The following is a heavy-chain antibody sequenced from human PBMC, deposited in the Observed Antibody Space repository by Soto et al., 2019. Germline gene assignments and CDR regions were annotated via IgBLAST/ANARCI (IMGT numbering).Heavy chain of an antibody. CDR1: GFTLSSYS. D-gene: IGHD3-3*01. Sequence: GSVTPSGASAGFTLSSYSMNSVRQAPGKWLEWVSYISSSSSTIYYADSGKGRFTIYRDNAKNSLYLQMNSLRDEDTAVYYCARDLAGNDFWSGYYENWFNPWGQGTLFTVTS. V-gene: IGHV3-48*02. CDR3: ARDLAGNDFWSGYYENWFNP. CDR2: ISSSSSTI. J-gene: IGHJ5*02.